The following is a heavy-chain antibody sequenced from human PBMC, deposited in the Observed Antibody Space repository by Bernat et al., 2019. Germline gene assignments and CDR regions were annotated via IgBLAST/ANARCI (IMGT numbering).Heavy chain of an antibody. D-gene: IGHD3-3*01. Sequence: QVQLQESGPGLVKPSGTLSLTCAVSGGSISSSNWWSWVRQPPGKGLEWIGEINHSGSTNYNPSLKSRVTISVDTSKNQFSLKLSSVTAADTAVYYCARSFHPPVVLRFLEWLPNWFDPWGQGTLVTVSS. CDR3: ARSFHPPVVLRFLEWLPNWFDP. CDR2: INHSGST. V-gene: IGHV4-4*02. CDR1: GGSISSSNW. J-gene: IGHJ5*02.